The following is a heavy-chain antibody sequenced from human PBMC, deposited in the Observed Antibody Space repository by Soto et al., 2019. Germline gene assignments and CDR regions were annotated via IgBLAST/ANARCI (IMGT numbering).Heavy chain of an antibody. CDR3: ARVVVAATPNQWFDP. D-gene: IGHD2-15*01. Sequence: GESLKISCKGSGYSFTSYWIGWVRQMPGKGLEWMGIIYPGDSDTRYSPSFQGQVTISADKSISTAYLQWSSLKASDTAMYYCARVVVAATPNQWFDPWGQGTLVTVSS. CDR1: GYSFTSYW. CDR2: IYPGDSDT. J-gene: IGHJ5*02. V-gene: IGHV5-51*01.